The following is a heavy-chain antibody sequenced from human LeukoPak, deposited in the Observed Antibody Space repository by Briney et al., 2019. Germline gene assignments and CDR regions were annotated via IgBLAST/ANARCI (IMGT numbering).Heavy chain of an antibody. D-gene: IGHD1-26*01. J-gene: IGHJ6*02. CDR3: ARSGEIVGGYYYYYGMDV. V-gene: IGHV1-46*01. Sequence: VSVKVSCKASGYTFTSYYMHWVRQAPGQGLEWMGIINPSGGSTSYAQKFQGRVTMTRDTSTSTVYMELSSLRSEDTAVYYCARSGEIVGGYYYYYGMDVWGQGTTVTVSS. CDR2: INPSGGST. CDR1: GYTFTSYY.